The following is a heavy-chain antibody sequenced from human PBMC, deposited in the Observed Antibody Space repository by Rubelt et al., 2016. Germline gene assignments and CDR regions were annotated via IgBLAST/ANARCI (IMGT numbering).Heavy chain of an antibody. D-gene: IGHD2-2*01. Sequence: QLQLQESGPGLVKPSETLSLTCTVSGGSISSSSYYWGWIRQPPGKGLEWIGSIYYSGSTYYNPSLKSGVTIAVDTSKNQFSLKLSAVTAADTAVYYCAVVPAARDTRIDYWGQGTLVTVSS. CDR2: IYYSGST. V-gene: IGHV4-39*01. CDR1: GGSISSSSYY. CDR3: AVVPAARDTRIDY. J-gene: IGHJ4*02.